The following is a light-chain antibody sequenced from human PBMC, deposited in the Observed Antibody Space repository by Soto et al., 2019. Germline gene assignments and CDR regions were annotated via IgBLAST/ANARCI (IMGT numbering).Light chain of an antibody. Sequence: DIQMTQSPSSLCASVGDRVTITCRASQSISSWLAWYQQKPGKAPKLLIYDASSLESGVPSRFSGSGFVTEFTLTTSSLQPDDFATYYCQQANSFPWTVGQGTKVDIK. CDR2: DAS. CDR1: QSISSW. J-gene: IGKJ1*01. CDR3: QQANSFPWT. V-gene: IGKV1-5*01.